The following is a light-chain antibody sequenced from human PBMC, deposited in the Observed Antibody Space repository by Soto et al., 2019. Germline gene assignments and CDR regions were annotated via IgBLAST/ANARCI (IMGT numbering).Light chain of an antibody. J-gene: IGKJ4*01. CDR3: QQSFSNPLT. CDR2: AAS. CDR1: QTISSY. Sequence: DIQMTQSPSSLSASVGDRVTTTCQASQTISSYLNWYQQRPGKAPKLLIYAASSLQSGVPSRFSGSGSGTDFSLTISDLQLEDFASYYCQQSFSNPLTFGGGTKVDIK. V-gene: IGKV1-39*01.